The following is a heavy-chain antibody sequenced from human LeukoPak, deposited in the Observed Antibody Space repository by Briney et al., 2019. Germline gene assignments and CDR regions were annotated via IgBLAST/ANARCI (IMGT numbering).Heavy chain of an antibody. D-gene: IGHD6-13*01. CDR3: ARDRFEYSRSWPGYNWFDP. CDR2: IYTSGST. J-gene: IGHJ5*02. V-gene: IGHV4-4*07. Sequence: SETLSLTCTVSGGSISSYYWSWIRQPAGKGLEWIGRIYTSGSTNYNPSLKSRVTMSVDTSKNQFSLKLSSVTAADTAVYYCARDRFEYSRSWPGYNWFDPWGQGTLVTVSS. CDR1: GGSISSYY.